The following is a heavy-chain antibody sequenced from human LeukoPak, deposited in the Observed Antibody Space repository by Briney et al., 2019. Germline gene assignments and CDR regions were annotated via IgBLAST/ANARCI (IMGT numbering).Heavy chain of an antibody. J-gene: IGHJ6*02. V-gene: IGHV3-15*01. CDR1: GFTFSNAW. Sequence: GGSLRLSCAASGFTFSNAWMSWVRQAPGKGLEWVGRIKSKTDGGATDYAAPVKGRFTISGDDSKNTLYLQMNSLKTEDTAVYYCTTLSPLYGSGSSVGGVYYYYGMDVWGQGTTVTVSS. CDR3: TTLSPLYGSGSSVGGVYYYYGMDV. CDR2: IKSKTDGGAT. D-gene: IGHD3-10*01.